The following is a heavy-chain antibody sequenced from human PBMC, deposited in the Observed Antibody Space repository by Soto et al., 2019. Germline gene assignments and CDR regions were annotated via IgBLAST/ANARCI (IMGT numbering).Heavy chain of an antibody. D-gene: IGHD3-3*01. Sequence: SETLSLTCTVSGDSVTSTSYYWSWVRQPPGKGLEWIGYSYYNGDTMYNPSLKSRVTISVDTSKNQFSLKLSSVTAADTAVYYCAREGGVLRLSNWFDSWGQGIQVTVSS. CDR2: SYYNGDT. CDR3: AREGGVLRLSNWFDS. CDR1: GDSVTSTSYY. J-gene: IGHJ5*01. V-gene: IGHV4-61*01.